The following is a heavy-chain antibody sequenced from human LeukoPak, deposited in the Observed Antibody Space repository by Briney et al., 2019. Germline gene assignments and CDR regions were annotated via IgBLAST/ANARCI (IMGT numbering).Heavy chain of an antibody. CDR2: ISSSSNTV. CDR1: GFTFSDYY. V-gene: IGHV3-11*04. CDR3: ARRAMGATSFDY. Sequence: GGSLRLSCAASGFTFSDYYMTWVRQAPGKGLEWVSYISSSSNTVYYADSVKGRLTISRDNANNSLYVQMTNLRAEDTAVYYCARRAMGATSFDYWGQGTLVTVSS. J-gene: IGHJ4*02. D-gene: IGHD1-26*01.